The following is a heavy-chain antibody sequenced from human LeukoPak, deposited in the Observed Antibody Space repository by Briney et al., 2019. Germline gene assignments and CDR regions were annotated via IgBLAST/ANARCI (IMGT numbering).Heavy chain of an antibody. V-gene: IGHV1-18*01. CDR1: GYTFTSYG. D-gene: IGHD6-13*01. J-gene: IGHJ6*03. Sequence: GASVKVSCKASGYTFTSYGISWVRQAPGQGLEWMGWISAYNGNTNYAQKFQGRVTMTTDTSTSTAYMELRSLRSDDTAVYYCASNFGYTGYYYYYMDVWGKGTTVTVSS. CDR2: ISAYNGNT. CDR3: ASNFGYTGYYYYYMDV.